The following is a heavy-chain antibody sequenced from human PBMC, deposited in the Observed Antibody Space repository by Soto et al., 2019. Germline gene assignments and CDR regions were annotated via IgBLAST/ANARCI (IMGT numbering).Heavy chain of an antibody. CDR2: MFLGGSDT. J-gene: IGHJ6*02. CDR1: GDTFSSYW. V-gene: IGHV5-51*01. Sequence: GESLKISCQGSGDTFSSYWIGWVRQMPGKGLEWMGIMFLGGSDTRYSPSFQGRVNISADKSIRTAYLQWNSLEASDTAMYYCARRRDYYGSGSYNSYYYGMDVWGQGTTVTVSS. CDR3: ARRRDYYGSGSYNSYYYGMDV. D-gene: IGHD3-10*01.